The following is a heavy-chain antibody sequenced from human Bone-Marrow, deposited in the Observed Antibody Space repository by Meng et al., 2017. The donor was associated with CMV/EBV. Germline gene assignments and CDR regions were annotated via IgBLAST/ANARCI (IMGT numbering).Heavy chain of an antibody. J-gene: IGHJ4*02. CDR3: AYYYNYLDY. D-gene: IGHD5-24*01. CDR2: IYWDDDK. CDR1: GFSLSTSGVG. Sequence: ITLKCCGPPLVKPPQTLPLTCTFSGFSLSTSGVGVGWIRQPPGKALEWLALIYWDDDKRYSPSLKSRLTITKDTSKNQVVLTMTNMDPVDTATYYCAYYYNYLDYWGQGTLVTVSS. V-gene: IGHV2-5*02.